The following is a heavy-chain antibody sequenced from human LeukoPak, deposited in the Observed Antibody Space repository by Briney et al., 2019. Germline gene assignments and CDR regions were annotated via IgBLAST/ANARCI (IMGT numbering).Heavy chain of an antibody. CDR2: IREDGSVK. CDR1: GFTFRSYW. CDR3: ASSYAPFDY. Sequence: GGSLRLSCAASGFTFRSYWMSWVRQAPGKGLEWVASIREDGSVKHYVDSVEGRFSISRDNAKNSLSLQMNSLRAEDTAVYYCASSYAPFDYWGQGTLVTVSS. V-gene: IGHV3-7*01. J-gene: IGHJ4*02. D-gene: IGHD3-10*01.